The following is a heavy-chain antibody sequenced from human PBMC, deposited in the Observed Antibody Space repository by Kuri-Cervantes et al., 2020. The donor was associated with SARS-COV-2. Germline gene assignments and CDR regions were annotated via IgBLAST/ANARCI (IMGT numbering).Heavy chain of an antibody. V-gene: IGHV3-48*01. J-gene: IGHJ4*02. CDR3: AKDQGDSYGISYFDY. CDR1: GFTFSSYS. D-gene: IGHD5-18*01. CDR2: ISWNSGSI. Sequence: GGSLRLSCAASGFTFSSYSMNWVRQAPGKGLEWVSGISWNSGSIGYADSVKGRFTISRDNSKNTLYLQMNSLRAEDTAVYYCAKDQGDSYGISYFDYWGQGTLVTVSS.